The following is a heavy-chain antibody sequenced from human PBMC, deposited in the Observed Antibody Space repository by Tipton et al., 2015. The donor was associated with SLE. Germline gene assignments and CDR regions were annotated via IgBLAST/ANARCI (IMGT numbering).Heavy chain of an antibody. V-gene: IGHV3-7*01. D-gene: IGHD2-2*01. Sequence: GSLRLSCSASAFSITSYWMTWVRQAPGKGLEWLANIKEDGSDKNYVDSVKGRLTVSRDNAKNALYLQMSSLRVEDTAIYYCVRASLSFGEYQLLSAEYFQHWGQGTLVTVSS. CDR1: AFSITSYW. J-gene: IGHJ1*01. CDR2: IKEDGSDK. CDR3: VRASLSFGEYQLLSAEYFQH.